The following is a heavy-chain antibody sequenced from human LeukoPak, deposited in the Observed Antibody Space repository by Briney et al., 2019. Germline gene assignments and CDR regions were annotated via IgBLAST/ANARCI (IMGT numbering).Heavy chain of an antibody. Sequence: GGSLRLSCAASGFTFSNYAMSWVRQAPGKGLEWVSSISSSSSYIYYADSVKGRFTISRDNAKNSLYLQMNSLRAEDTAVYYCAREGIAARLVGGWFDPWGQGTLVTVSS. CDR3: AREGIAARLVGGWFDP. V-gene: IGHV3-21*01. J-gene: IGHJ5*02. CDR2: ISSSSSYI. D-gene: IGHD6-6*01. CDR1: GFTFSNYA.